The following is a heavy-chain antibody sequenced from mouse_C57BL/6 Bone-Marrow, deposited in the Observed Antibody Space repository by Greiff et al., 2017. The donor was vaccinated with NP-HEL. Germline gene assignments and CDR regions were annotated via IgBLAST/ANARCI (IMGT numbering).Heavy chain of an antibody. D-gene: IGHD2-4*01. Sequence: VQLQQSGAELVKPGASVKISCKASGYAFSSYWMNWVKQRPGKGLEWIGQIYPGDGDTNYNGKFTGKATLTADKSSSTAYMQLSSVTSEDSAVYFGASRGRGLRDYYAMDYWGQGTSVTVSS. J-gene: IGHJ4*01. CDR3: ASRGRGLRDYYAMDY. CDR1: GYAFSSYW. V-gene: IGHV1-80*01. CDR2: IYPGDGDT.